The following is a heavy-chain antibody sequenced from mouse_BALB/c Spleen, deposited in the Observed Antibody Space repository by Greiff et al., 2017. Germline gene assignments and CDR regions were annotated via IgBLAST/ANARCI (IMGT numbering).Heavy chain of an antibody. Sequence: VQLKESGGGLVKPGGSLKLSCAASGFTFSSYAMSWVRQTPEKRLEWVASISSGGSTYYPDSVKGRFTISRDNARNILYLQMSSLRSEDTAMYYCAREHYYGSSYPYYFDYWGQGTTLTVSS. CDR3: AREHYYGSSYPYYFDY. CDR2: ISSGGST. V-gene: IGHV5-6-5*01. J-gene: IGHJ2*01. D-gene: IGHD1-1*01. CDR1: GFTFSSYA.